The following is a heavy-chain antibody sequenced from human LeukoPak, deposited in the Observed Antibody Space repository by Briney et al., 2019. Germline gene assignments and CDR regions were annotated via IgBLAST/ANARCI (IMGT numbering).Heavy chain of an antibody. CDR1: GFTFSSYG. V-gene: IGHV3-30*03. CDR3: ARVMGKWELLSSLSYAFDI. D-gene: IGHD1-26*01. J-gene: IGHJ3*02. Sequence: PGGSLRLSCAASGFTFSSYGMHWVRQAPGKGLEWVAVISYDGSNKYYADSVKGRFTISRDNSKNTLYLQMNSLRAEDTAVYYCARVMGKWELLSSLSYAFDIWGQGTMVTVSS. CDR2: ISYDGSNK.